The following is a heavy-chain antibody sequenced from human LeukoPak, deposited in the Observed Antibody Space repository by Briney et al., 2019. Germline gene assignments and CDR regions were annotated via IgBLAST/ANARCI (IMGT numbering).Heavy chain of an antibody. CDR1: GGSISSYY. J-gene: IGHJ6*02. CDR2: IYYSGST. Sequence: SETLSLTCTVSGGSISSYYWSWIRQPPGKGLEWIGYIYYSGSTNYNPSLKSRVTISVDTSKNQFSLKLTSVTAADTAVYYCARHGSPYGGESYYYAMDVWGQGTTVTVSS. D-gene: IGHD4-23*01. CDR3: ARHGSPYGGESYYYAMDV. V-gene: IGHV4-59*08.